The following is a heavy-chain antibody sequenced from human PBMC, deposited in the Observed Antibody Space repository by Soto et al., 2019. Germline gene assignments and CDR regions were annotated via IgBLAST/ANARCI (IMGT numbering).Heavy chain of an antibody. V-gene: IGHV5-51*01. J-gene: IGHJ4*02. CDR3: ARLFGSNTGSYPDPY. D-gene: IGHD1-26*01. CDR2: IDPGDSNT. Sequence: GESLKISCKASGYTFTSNWIGWVRQMPGKGLEWMGFIDPGDSNTRYSPSFQGQVTISADKSISTAYLQWSSLKASDTAMYYCARLFGSNTGSYPDPYWGQGTLVTVSS. CDR1: GYTFTSNW.